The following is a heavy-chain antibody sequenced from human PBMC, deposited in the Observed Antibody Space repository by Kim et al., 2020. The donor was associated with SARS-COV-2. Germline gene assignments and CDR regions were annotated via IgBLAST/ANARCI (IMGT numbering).Heavy chain of an antibody. CDR1: GGSFSGYY. CDR2: INHSGST. CDR3: ARRRGLRAARIFDY. V-gene: IGHV4-34*01. Sequence: SETLSLTCAVYGGSFSGYYWSWIRQPPGKGLEWIGEINHSGSTNYNPSLKSRVTISVDTSKNQFSLKLSSVTAADTAVYYCARRRGLRAARIFDYWGQGT. D-gene: IGHD6-6*01. J-gene: IGHJ4*02.